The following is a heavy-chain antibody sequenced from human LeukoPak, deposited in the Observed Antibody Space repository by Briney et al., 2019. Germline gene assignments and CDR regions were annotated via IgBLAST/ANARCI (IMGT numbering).Heavy chain of an antibody. V-gene: IGHV1-18*01. Sequence: GASVKVSCKASGYTFTSYGISWVRQAPGQGLEWMGWISAYNGNTNYAQKLQGRVTMTTDTSTSTAYMELSSLRSEDTAVYYCARALQLLDAFDIWGQGTMVTVSS. CDR1: GYTFTSYG. D-gene: IGHD2-2*01. CDR2: ISAYNGNT. J-gene: IGHJ3*02. CDR3: ARALQLLDAFDI.